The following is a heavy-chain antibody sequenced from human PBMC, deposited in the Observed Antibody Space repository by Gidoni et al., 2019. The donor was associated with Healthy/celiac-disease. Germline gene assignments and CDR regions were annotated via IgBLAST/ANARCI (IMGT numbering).Heavy chain of an antibody. Sequence: QVQLPQWGAGLVKPSETLSLTCAVYGGSLSGYYWSWIRQPPGKGLEWIGEINHSGSTNYNPSLKSRVTISVDTSKNQFSRKLSSVTAADTAVYYCARFRYPYYFDYWGQGTLVTVSS. V-gene: IGHV4-34*01. CDR3: ARFRYPYYFDY. D-gene: IGHD1-1*01. J-gene: IGHJ4*02. CDR1: GGSLSGYY. CDR2: INHSGST.